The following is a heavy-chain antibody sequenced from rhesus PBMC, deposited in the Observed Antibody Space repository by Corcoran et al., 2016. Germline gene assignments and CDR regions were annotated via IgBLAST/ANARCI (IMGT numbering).Heavy chain of an antibody. CDR1: GFTFGSYY. V-gene: IGHV3-8*01. D-gene: IGHD6-31*01. J-gene: IGHJ4*01. CDR3: ARGSEAAGYFDY. CDR2: FISGERST. Sequence: EVQLVESGGGLVQPGGSLRLSCTGSGFTFGSYYMYWVRQGPGKGLEWVSAFISGERSTWYTDSVKGRFTISEENAKNTLYLQMDSLRAEDTAVYYCARGSEAAGYFDYWGQGVLVTVSS.